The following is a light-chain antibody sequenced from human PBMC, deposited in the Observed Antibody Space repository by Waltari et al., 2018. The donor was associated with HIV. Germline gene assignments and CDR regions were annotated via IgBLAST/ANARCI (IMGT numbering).Light chain of an antibody. CDR1: SSDVGGYNY. J-gene: IGLJ1*01. Sequence: QSALTQPRSVSGSPGQSVTISCTGTSSDVGGYNYVSWYQHHPGKAPKFMIYDVTKRPSGVPDRCSGSKSGNTASLTISGLQAEDEADYYCCSYAGGYTYVFGTGTKVTVL. CDR3: CSYAGGYTYV. CDR2: DVT. V-gene: IGLV2-11*01.